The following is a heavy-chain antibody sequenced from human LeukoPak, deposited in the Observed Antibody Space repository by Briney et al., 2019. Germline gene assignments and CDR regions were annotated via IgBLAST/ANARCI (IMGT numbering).Heavy chain of an antibody. D-gene: IGHD4-17*01. Sequence: ASVKVSCKASGYTFTGYYMHWVRQAPGQGLEWMGWINPNSGGTNYAQKFQGRVTMTRDTSISTAYMELSRLRSDDTAVYYCARRGGGYGDYVYYYYYYMDVWGKGTTVTISS. V-gene: IGHV1-2*02. CDR2: INPNSGGT. J-gene: IGHJ6*03. CDR3: ARRGGGYGDYVYYYYYYMDV. CDR1: GYTFTGYY.